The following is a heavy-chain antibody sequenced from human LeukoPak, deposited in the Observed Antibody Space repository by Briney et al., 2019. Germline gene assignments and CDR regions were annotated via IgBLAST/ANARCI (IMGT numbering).Heavy chain of an antibody. J-gene: IGHJ4*02. CDR2: ISYDGSNK. D-gene: IGHD3-22*01. Sequence: GGSLRLSCAASGFTFSSYAMHWVRQAPGKGLEWVAVISYDGSNKYYADSVKGRFTISRDNCKNTLYLQMNSLRAEDTAVYYCASSCRHYYDSSGYYCPLDYWGQGTLVTVSS. CDR1: GFTFSSYA. CDR3: ASSCRHYYDSSGYYCPLDY. V-gene: IGHV3-30-3*01.